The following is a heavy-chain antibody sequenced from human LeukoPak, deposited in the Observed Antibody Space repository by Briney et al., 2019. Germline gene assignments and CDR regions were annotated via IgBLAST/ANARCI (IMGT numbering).Heavy chain of an antibody. D-gene: IGHD3-16*01. Sequence: GSLRLSCAASGFTFNSYAMSWVRQAPGKGLEWVSAISGSGGSTYFANSVKGRFTISRDNSKNTLNLQMNSLRAEDTAIYYCAKDLTSATWGRYDAFDIWGQGTLVTVSS. CDR1: GFTFNSYA. V-gene: IGHV3-23*01. CDR2: ISGSGGST. CDR3: AKDLTSATWGRYDAFDI. J-gene: IGHJ3*02.